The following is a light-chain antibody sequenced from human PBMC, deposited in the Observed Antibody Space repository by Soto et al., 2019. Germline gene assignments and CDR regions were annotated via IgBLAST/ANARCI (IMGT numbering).Light chain of an antibody. CDR1: QYVGTD. CDR2: GSS. Sequence: EIVMTQSPATLSVSPGERATLSCSASQYVGTDLAWYQQKPGQAPRLLIYGSSTRATGFPARFSGRGSGTEFTLSISSLQSEDFAVYYCQQYTDWFWTFGQGTKVEIK. CDR3: QQYTDWFWT. V-gene: IGKV3-15*01. J-gene: IGKJ1*01.